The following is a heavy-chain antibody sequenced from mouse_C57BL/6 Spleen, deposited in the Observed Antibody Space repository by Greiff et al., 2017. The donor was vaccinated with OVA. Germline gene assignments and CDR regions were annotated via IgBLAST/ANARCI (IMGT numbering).Heavy chain of an antibody. CDR1: GYTFTSYW. D-gene: IGHD2-5*01. J-gene: IGHJ3*01. CDR3: ARDYSNSAWFAY. Sequence: QVQLKQPGAELVMPGASVKLSCKASGYTFTSYWMHWVKQRPGQGLEWIGEIDPSDSYTNYNQKFKGKSTLTVDKSSSTAYMQLSSLTSEDSAVYYCARDYSNSAWFAYWGQGTLVTVSA. V-gene: IGHV1-69*01. CDR2: IDPSDSYT.